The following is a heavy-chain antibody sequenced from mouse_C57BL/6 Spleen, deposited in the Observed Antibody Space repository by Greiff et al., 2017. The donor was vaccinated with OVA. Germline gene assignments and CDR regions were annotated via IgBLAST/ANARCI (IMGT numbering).Heavy chain of an antibody. J-gene: IGHJ2*01. CDR2: IEPETGGT. V-gene: IGHV1-15*01. CDR1: GYTFTDYD. CDR3: TREGVLLRSDFDY. Sequence: QVQLQQSGAELVRPGASVTLSCKASGYTFTDYDMHWVKQTPVHGLEWIGAIEPETGGTAYNQKFKGKAILTADKSSSTAYMELRSLTSEDSAVYCCTREGVLLRSDFDYWGQGTTLTVSS. D-gene: IGHD1-1*01.